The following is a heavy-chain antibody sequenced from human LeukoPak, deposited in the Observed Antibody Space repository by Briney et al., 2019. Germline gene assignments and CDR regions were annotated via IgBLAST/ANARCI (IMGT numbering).Heavy chain of an antibody. CDR2: INHSGST. V-gene: IGHV4-34*01. CDR1: GGSFSGSY. J-gene: IGHJ4*02. Sequence: SETLSLTCAVYGGSFSGSYWSWIRQPPGKGREWIGEINHSGSTNYNPSLKSRVTISVDTSKNQFSLKLSSVTAADTAVYYCARGRGVTPVGGYFDYWGQGTLVTVSS. CDR3: ARGRGVTPVGGYFDY. D-gene: IGHD3-10*01.